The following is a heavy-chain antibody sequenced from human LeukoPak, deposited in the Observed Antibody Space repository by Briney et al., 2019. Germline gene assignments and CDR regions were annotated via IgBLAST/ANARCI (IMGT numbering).Heavy chain of an antibody. CDR1: GGSFSGYY. CDR2: INHSGST. CDR3: ARRKFGELLF. D-gene: IGHD3-10*01. V-gene: IGHV4-34*01. J-gene: IGHJ4*02. Sequence: SETLSLTCAVYGGSFSGYYWSWIRQPPGKGLEWIGEINHSGSTNYNPSLKSRVTISVDTSKNQFSLKLSSVTAADTAVYYCARRKFGELLFWGQGTLVTVSS.